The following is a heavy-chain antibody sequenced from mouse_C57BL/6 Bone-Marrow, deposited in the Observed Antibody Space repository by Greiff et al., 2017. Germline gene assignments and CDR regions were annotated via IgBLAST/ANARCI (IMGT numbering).Heavy chain of an antibody. CDR2: ISYSGST. CDR1: GYSITSDY. D-gene: IGHD1-1*01. J-gene: IGHJ1*03. CDR3: ARYDTTVVAHGYFDV. Sequence: EVHLVESGPGLAKPSQTLSLTCSVTGYSITSDYWNWIRKFPGNKLEYMGYISYSGSTYYNPSLKSRISITRDTSKNQYYLQLNSVTTEDTATYYCARYDTTVVAHGYFDVWGTGTTVTVSS. V-gene: IGHV3-8*01.